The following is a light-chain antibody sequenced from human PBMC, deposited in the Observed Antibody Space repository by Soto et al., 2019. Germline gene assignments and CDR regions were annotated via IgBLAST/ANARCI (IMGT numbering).Light chain of an antibody. CDR3: QQYGSSPLT. CDR2: GAS. Sequence: ETVLTQSPGTLSLSPGERATLSCRASQTIRSNYLAWYRQTPGQAPRLLIYGASNRATGIADRFSGSGSGTDFTLIISRLEPEDFALYSCQQYGSSPLTFGQGTTVAIK. V-gene: IGKV3-20*01. J-gene: IGKJ1*01. CDR1: QTIRSNY.